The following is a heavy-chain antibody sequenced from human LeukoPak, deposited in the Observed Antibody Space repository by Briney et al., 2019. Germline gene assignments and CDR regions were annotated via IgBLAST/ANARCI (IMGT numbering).Heavy chain of an antibody. CDR2: IKQDGSEK. D-gene: IGHD3-10*01. Sequence: GGSLRLSCAASGFTFSSYAMHWVRQAPGKGLEWVANIKQDGSEKYYVDSVKGRFTISRDNAKNSLYLQMNSLRAEDTAVYYCARARGFGVYFDYWGQGTLVTVSS. V-gene: IGHV3-7*01. CDR3: ARARGFGVYFDY. CDR1: GFTFSSYA. J-gene: IGHJ4*02.